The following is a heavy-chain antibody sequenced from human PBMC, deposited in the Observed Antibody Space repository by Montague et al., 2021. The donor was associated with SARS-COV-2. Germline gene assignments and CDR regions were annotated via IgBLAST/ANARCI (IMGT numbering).Heavy chain of an antibody. D-gene: IGHD3-3*01. V-gene: IGHV4-4*07. CDR3: ARAGRTIFGVITLVDY. CDR2: IYSSGST. J-gene: IGHJ4*02. CDR1: GGSISNYY. Sequence: SETLSLTCSVSGGSISNYYWSWIRQSAGKGLEWIGRIYSSGSTNYNPSLKSRVTMSVDTSKNQFSLKLNSVTAADTAVYFCARAGRTIFGVITLVDYWGQGTLVTVSS.